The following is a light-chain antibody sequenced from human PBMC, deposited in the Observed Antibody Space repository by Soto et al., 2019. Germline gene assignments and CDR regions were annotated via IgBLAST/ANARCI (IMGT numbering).Light chain of an antibody. CDR1: SSNIGAGYD. CDR2: GSS. V-gene: IGLV1-40*01. CDR3: QSYDSSRSGSV. J-gene: IGLJ3*02. Sequence: QSVLTQPPSVSGAPGQRVTISCTGSSSNIGAGYDVHWYQQLPGTAPKLLIYGSSNRPSGVPDRFSGSNSGTSASLAITGLQAEDEADYYCQSYDSSRSGSVFGGGTQLTVL.